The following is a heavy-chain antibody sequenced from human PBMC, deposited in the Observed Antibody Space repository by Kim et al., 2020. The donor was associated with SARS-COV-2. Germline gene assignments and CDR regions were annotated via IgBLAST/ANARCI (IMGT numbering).Heavy chain of an antibody. V-gene: IGHV3-33*01. J-gene: IGHJ3*02. CDR3: ARDGGSRSYNI. Sequence: GGSLRLSCVASAFTFTSYGIHWVRQAPGKGLEWVSLIWSGGSNEYYIESVKGRFTISRDNSKNTQYLQMDSLRDEDTAVYYCARDGGSRSYNIWGQGT. CDR2: IWSGGSNE. CDR1: AFTFTSYG. D-gene: IGHD3-16*01.